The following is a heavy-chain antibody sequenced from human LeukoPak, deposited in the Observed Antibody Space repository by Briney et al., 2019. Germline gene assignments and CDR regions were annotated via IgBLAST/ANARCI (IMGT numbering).Heavy chain of an antibody. V-gene: IGHV1-46*01. CDR3: ARGSWYYFNY. CDR2: INSSGGTT. Sequence: ASVKVSCKASGYTFTGYYKHWVRHAPGQGLEWMGIINSSGGTTSYAQKFQGRVTMTRDTSTSTVYMELSSLRSEDTAVYYCARGSWYYFNYWGQGTLVTVSS. D-gene: IGHD2-15*01. J-gene: IGHJ4*02. CDR1: GYTFTGYY.